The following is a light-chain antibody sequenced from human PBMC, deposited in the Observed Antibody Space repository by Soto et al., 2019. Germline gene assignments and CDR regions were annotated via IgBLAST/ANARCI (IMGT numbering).Light chain of an antibody. V-gene: IGKV3-15*01. CDR2: GAS. Sequence: TVMTQSPATLSMSPGDRAALSCRASLNVATNMAWYQQKPGQAPRLLIYGASIRATGVPARFIGSGSGTEFTLTINNLQSEDFAVYYCHQYNTGLRTFGRGTRVEV. J-gene: IGKJ1*01. CDR1: LNVATN. CDR3: HQYNTGLRT.